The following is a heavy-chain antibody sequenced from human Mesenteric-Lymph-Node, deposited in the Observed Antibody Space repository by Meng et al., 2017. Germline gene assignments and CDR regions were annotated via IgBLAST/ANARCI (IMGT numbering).Heavy chain of an antibody. CDR2: INPNSGGT. V-gene: IGHV1-2*02. Sequence: ASVKVSCKASGYTFTGYYMHWVRQAPGQGLEWMGWINPNSGGTKYAQKVQGRVTMTRDTSISTAYTELSRLRSDDTAVYYCARDNEIVGATTGDLDYWGQGTLVTVSS. CDR3: ARDNEIVGATTGDLDY. J-gene: IGHJ4*02. CDR1: GYTFTGYY. D-gene: IGHD1-26*01.